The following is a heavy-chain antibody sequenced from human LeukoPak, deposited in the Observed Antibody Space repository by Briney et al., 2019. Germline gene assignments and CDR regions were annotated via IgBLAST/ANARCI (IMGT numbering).Heavy chain of an antibody. CDR1: GYTFTGYY. CDR3: ARAASIVATIGTFGY. CDR2: INPNSGGT. Sequence: ASVKVSCKASGYTFTGYYMHWVRQAPGQGLEWMGRINPNSGGTNYAQKFQGRVTMTRDTSISTAYMELSRLRSDDMAVYYCARAASIVATIGTFGYWGQGTLVTVSS. V-gene: IGHV1-2*06. J-gene: IGHJ4*02. D-gene: IGHD5-12*01.